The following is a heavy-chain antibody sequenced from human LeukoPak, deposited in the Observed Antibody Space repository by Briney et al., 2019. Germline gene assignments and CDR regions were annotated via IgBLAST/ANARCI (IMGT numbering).Heavy chain of an antibody. Sequence: GGSLRLSCAASGFTFSSYGMHWVRQAPGKGLEWVAVISYDGSNKYYADSVKGRFTISRDNSKNTLYLQMNGLRAEDTAVYYCIAVANSFDYWGQGTLVTVSS. J-gene: IGHJ4*02. CDR3: IAVANSFDY. D-gene: IGHD6-19*01. CDR2: ISYDGSNK. V-gene: IGHV3-30*03. CDR1: GFTFSSYG.